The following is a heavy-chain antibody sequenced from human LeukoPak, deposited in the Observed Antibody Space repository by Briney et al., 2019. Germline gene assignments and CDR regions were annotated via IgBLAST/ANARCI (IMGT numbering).Heavy chain of an antibody. Sequence: PGGSLRLSCAASGFTFSSYWMHWVRQPPGKGLVWVSRINSDGSSTTYADSVKGRFTISRDNAKNTLYLQMSSLRVEDTAVYYCARALSYDTSASTGYWGQGTLVTVSS. CDR3: ARALSYDTSASTGY. D-gene: IGHD3-22*01. CDR2: INSDGSST. J-gene: IGHJ4*02. V-gene: IGHV3-74*01. CDR1: GFTFSSYW.